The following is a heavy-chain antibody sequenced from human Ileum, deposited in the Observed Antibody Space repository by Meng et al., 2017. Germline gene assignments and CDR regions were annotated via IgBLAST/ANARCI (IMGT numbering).Heavy chain of an antibody. CDR2: IYYGGST. Sequence: QLRLQESGPGLVKPSETLSLMCSVSSGSFTNNNYYWVWLRRPPGKGLEWIGSIYYGGSTYYNPSLKSRVTISVDTSTNQFSLKLISVTAADTAVYYCARRAHYGDPPRWGQGTLVTVSS. CDR1: SGSFTNNNYY. J-gene: IGHJ4*02. CDR3: ARRAHYGDPPR. V-gene: IGHV4-39*01. D-gene: IGHD4-17*01.